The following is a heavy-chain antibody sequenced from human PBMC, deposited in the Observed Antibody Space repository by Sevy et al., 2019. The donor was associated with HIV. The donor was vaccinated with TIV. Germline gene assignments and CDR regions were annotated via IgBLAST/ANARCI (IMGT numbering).Heavy chain of an antibody. CDR3: ARDLPPSATTVAHFDY. Sequence: GSLRLSCTASGFTFSSYEMNWVRQAPGKGLEWVSYIPNSGSSIYYSDSVRGRFTVSGDNAKNSLYLQMKSLRAEDTAVYYCARDLPPSATTVAHFDYWGRGTLVTVSS. V-gene: IGHV3-48*03. CDR2: IPNSGSSI. J-gene: IGHJ4*02. CDR1: GFTFSSYE. D-gene: IGHD4-17*01.